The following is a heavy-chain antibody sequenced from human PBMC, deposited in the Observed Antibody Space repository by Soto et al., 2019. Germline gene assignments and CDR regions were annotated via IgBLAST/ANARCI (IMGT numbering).Heavy chain of an antibody. V-gene: IGHV4-61*01. CDR2: IYYSGST. Sequence: SETLSLTCTVSGGSVSSGSYYWSWIRQPPGKGLEWIGFIYYSGSTNYNPSLKSRVTISVDTSKNQFSLKLSSVTAADTAVYYCAREGFLEWSPTARYGMDVWGQGTTVTVSS. D-gene: IGHD3-3*01. CDR3: AREGFLEWSPTARYGMDV. CDR1: GGSVSSGSYY. J-gene: IGHJ6*02.